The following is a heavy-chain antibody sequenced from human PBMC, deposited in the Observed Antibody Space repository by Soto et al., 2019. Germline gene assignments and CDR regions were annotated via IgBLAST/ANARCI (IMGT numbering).Heavy chain of an antibody. CDR3: ARGSSWNSNWFDP. J-gene: IGHJ5*02. V-gene: IGHV1-2*02. CDR1: GYTFTNYY. Sequence: QVQLVQSGAEVKRPGASVKVSCKTSGYTFTNYYVHWVRQAPGQGLECMGWINPNSGGTMFAQKFPGRVTMTRDTSSSTVYMELSSLSSDDTAVYYCARGSSWNSNWFDPWGQGTLVTVSS. CDR2: INPNSGGT. D-gene: IGHD6-13*01.